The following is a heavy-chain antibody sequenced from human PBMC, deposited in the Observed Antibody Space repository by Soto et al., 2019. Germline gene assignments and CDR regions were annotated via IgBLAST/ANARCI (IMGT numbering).Heavy chain of an antibody. J-gene: IGHJ6*02. Sequence: SETLSLTCTVSGGSISSYYWSWIRQPPGKGLEWIGYIYYSGSTNYNPSLKSRVTISVDTSKNQFSLKLSSVTAADTAVYYCARDRAYYYDSSGYLDPYYYYYGMDVWGQGTTVTVSS. D-gene: IGHD3-22*01. CDR3: ARDRAYYYDSSGYLDPYYYYYGMDV. CDR1: GGSISSYY. V-gene: IGHV4-59*01. CDR2: IYYSGST.